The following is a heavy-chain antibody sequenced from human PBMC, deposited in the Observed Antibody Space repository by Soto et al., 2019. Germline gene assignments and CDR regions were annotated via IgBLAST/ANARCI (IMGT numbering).Heavy chain of an antibody. J-gene: IGHJ5*02. Sequence: ASEKVSCKASGYTFTSYDINWVRQATGQGLEWMGWMNPNSGNTGYAQKFQGRVTMTRNTSISTAYIELSRLRSEDTAVYYCARGRWFYSRSPPDWFDPWGQGPLVTVSS. D-gene: IGHD6-6*01. CDR3: ARGRWFYSRSPPDWFDP. V-gene: IGHV1-8*01. CDR1: GYTFTSYD. CDR2: MNPNSGNT.